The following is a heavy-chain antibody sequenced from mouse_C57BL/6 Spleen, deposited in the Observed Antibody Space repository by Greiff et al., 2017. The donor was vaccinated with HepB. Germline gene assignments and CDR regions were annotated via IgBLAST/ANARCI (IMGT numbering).Heavy chain of an antibody. Sequence: QVQLQQSGAELVRPGASVTLSCKASGYTFTDYEMHWVKQTPVHGLEWIGAIDPETGGTAYNQKFKGKAILTADKSSSTAYMELRSLTSEDSAVYYCRFELNYYGSSLDYWVQGTTLTVSS. D-gene: IGHD1-1*01. CDR1: GYTFTDYE. V-gene: IGHV1-15*01. J-gene: IGHJ2*01. CDR2: IDPETGGT. CDR3: RFELNYYGSSLDY.